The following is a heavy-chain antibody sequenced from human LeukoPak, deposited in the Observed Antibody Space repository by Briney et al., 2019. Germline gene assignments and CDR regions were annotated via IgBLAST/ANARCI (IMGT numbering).Heavy chain of an antibody. CDR3: ARDSGSYSPAYYYYYGMDV. CDR2: ICYSGST. Sequence: SETLSLTCTVSGGSISSYYWSWIRQPPGKGLEWIGYICYSGSTNYNPSLKSRVTISVDTSKNQFSLKLSSVTAADTAVYYCARDSGSYSPAYYYYYGMDVWGQGTTVTVSS. J-gene: IGHJ6*02. V-gene: IGHV4-59*01. D-gene: IGHD1-26*01. CDR1: GGSISSYY.